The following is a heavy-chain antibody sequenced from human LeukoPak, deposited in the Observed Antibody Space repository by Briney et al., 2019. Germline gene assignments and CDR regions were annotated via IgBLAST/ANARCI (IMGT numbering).Heavy chain of an antibody. V-gene: IGHV4-39*01. J-gene: IGHJ4*02. D-gene: IGHD4-17*01. CDR1: GGSISTSAYY. Sequence: SETLSLTCIVSGGSISTSAYYWGWIRQPPGEGLQWIGSIYYSGSTYYNPSLKSRVTISVDTSKNQFSLKLSSVTAADTAVYYCARQTVTTTYFDYWGQGTLVTVSS. CDR3: ARQTVTTTYFDY. CDR2: IYYSGST.